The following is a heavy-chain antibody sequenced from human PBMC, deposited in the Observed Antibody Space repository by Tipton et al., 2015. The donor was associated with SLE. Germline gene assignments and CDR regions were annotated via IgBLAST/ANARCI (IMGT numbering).Heavy chain of an antibody. D-gene: IGHD4-11*01. Sequence: TLSLTCAVSGFSISSGFFWGWIRQPPGKGLEWIGSIYHRGYTYYNPSLKSRVTISVDTSKNHFSLKLISVTAADTAVYYCAREFLNPVTTVHYYFDLWGRGTLVTVSS. CDR2: IYHRGYT. J-gene: IGHJ2*01. CDR1: GFSISSGFF. V-gene: IGHV4-38-2*02. CDR3: AREFLNPVTTVHYYFDL.